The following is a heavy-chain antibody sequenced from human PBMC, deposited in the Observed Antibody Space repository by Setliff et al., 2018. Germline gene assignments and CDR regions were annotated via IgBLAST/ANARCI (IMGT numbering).Heavy chain of an antibody. J-gene: IGHJ4*02. Sequence: SETLSRTCAVYGESFSGHYWSWIRQPPGKGLEWIGEINHSGRTNYNPSLKSRVTISVDTSKNQFSLKLSSVAAADTAVYYCARGFDVCGGGACYTDGPYYFDYWGLGTLVTVSS. V-gene: IGHV4-34*01. CDR2: INHSGRT. D-gene: IGHD2-21*02. CDR1: GESFSGHY. CDR3: ARGFDVCGGGACYTDGPYYFDY.